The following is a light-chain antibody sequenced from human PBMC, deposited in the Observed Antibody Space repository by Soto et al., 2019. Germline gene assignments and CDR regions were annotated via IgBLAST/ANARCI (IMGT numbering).Light chain of an antibody. V-gene: IGKV1-27*01. CDR3: LQDINYPWT. J-gene: IGKJ1*01. CDR2: AAS. CDR1: QDISNF. Sequence: DIQMTQSPSSLSAFVGDTVTITCRASQDISNFLAWYQQKPGKVPKLLIYAASTLQSGVPSRFSGSGSGTDFTLAISSLQPEDSATYYCLQDINYPWTFGQGTKVDIK.